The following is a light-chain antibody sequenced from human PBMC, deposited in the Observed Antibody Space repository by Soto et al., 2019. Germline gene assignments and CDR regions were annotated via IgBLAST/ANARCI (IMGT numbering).Light chain of an antibody. CDR3: QVWESSSDHHVV. CDR1: NIGSKS. CDR2: YDS. Sequence: SYELTQPPSVSVAPGKTARITCGGNNIGSKSVHWYQQKPGQAPVLVIYYDSDRPSGIPERFSGSNSGNTATLTISRVEAGDEADYYCQVWESSSDHHVVFGGGTKLTVL. J-gene: IGLJ2*01. V-gene: IGLV3-21*01.